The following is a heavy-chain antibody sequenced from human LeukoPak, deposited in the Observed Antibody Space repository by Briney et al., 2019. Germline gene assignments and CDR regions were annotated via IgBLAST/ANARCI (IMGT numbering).Heavy chain of an antibody. CDR3: ARVGCSGGSCYEGRYYFDY. CDR1: GYSFTSYW. CDR2: IYPGDFDT. Sequence: GESLKISCKGSGYSFTSYWIGWVRQMPGKGLECMGIIYPGDFDTRYSPSFQGQVTISADKSISTAYLQWSSLKASDTAMYYCARVGCSGGSCYEGRYYFDYWGQGTLVTVSS. J-gene: IGHJ4*02. V-gene: IGHV5-51*01. D-gene: IGHD2-15*01.